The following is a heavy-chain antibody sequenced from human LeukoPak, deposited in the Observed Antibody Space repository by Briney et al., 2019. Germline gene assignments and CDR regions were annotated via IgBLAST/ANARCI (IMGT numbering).Heavy chain of an antibody. V-gene: IGHV3-23*01. D-gene: IGHD3-3*01. CDR1: GFTFSSYA. CDR2: ISGSGGST. J-gene: IGHJ4*02. Sequence: GGSLRLSCAASGFTFSSYAMSWVRQAPGKGLEWVSAISGSGGSTYYADSVKGRFTISRDNSKNTLYLQMNSLRAEDTAVYYCAKVPHYDFWSGYSHFDYWGQGTLVTVSS. CDR3: AKVPHYDFWSGYSHFDY.